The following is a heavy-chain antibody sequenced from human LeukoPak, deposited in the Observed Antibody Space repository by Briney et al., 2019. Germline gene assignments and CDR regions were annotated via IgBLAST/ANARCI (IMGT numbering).Heavy chain of an antibody. CDR1: GFTFNTYT. Sequence: QPGGSLRLSCAASGFTFNTYTMNWVRQAPGKGLEWVAVMSSDGSKKYYADSVKGRFTISRDNSKNTLYLQMNSLRAEDTAVYYCAKKFTGTTVISGDYFDYWGQGTLVTVSS. J-gene: IGHJ4*02. V-gene: IGHV3-30-3*02. D-gene: IGHD4-17*01. CDR2: MSSDGSKK. CDR3: AKKFTGTTVISGDYFDY.